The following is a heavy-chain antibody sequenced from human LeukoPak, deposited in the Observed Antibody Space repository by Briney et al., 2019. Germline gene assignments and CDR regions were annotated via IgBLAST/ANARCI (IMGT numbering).Heavy chain of an antibody. CDR1: GGSLSSFY. D-gene: IGHD4-23*01. CDR3: ARRVHGGTLDY. CDR2: IYYSGST. V-gene: IGHV4-59*08. Sequence: SETLSLTCTVTGGSLSSFYWSWIRQPPAKGLEWIGYIYYSGSTNYNPSLKSRVTISVDTSKNQFSLRLSSVTAADTAVYYCARRVHGGTLDYWGQGTLVTVSS. J-gene: IGHJ4*02.